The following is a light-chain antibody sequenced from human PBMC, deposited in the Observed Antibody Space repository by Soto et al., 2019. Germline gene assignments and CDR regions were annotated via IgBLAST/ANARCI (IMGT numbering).Light chain of an antibody. V-gene: IGKV1-5*03. J-gene: IGKJ4*01. CDR1: QSISGW. CDR2: QAT. Sequence: DIQMTQSPSTLSASVGERVDITCRASQSISGWLAWYQQKPGKAPKLLIYQATILESGVPSTFSGSGAGTDFTRTITSLRPDDIATYYCQQYKTYPLTFGGGTKLDIK. CDR3: QQYKTYPLT.